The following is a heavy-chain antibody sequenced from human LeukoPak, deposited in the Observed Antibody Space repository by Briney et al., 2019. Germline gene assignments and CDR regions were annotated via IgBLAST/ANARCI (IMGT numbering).Heavy chain of an antibody. CDR2: ISYSGSA. Sequence: TSETLSLTCTVSGGSFRSRNYLWSWIRQTPGEGLEWIGYISYSGSAYYNPSLKSRVAISIDTSNSQFSLRLRSVTAADTAVYYCATEVNIQADSDAFDIWGPGTTVTVSS. J-gene: IGHJ3*02. CDR1: GGSFRSRNYL. V-gene: IGHV4-30-4*08. CDR3: ATEVNIQADSDAFDI. D-gene: IGHD1/OR15-1a*01.